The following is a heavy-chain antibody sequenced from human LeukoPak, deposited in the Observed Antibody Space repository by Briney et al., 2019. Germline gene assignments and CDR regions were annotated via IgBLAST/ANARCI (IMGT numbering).Heavy chain of an antibody. CDR2: IWYDGSNK. CDR3: AKDLRAYCSGGSCYWDLP. CDR1: GFTFSSYG. Sequence: PGGSLRLSCEASGFTFSSYGMHWVGPAPAKGLEWVALIWYDGSNKPYADSVKGRFTISGDNSKNTLYLQRNSLRAEDTAVYYCAKDLRAYCSGGSCYWDLPGGQGTLVTVSS. D-gene: IGHD2-15*01. J-gene: IGHJ4*02. V-gene: IGHV3-30*02.